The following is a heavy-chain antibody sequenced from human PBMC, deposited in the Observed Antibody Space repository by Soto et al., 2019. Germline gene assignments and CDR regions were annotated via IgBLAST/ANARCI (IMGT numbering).Heavy chain of an antibody. CDR3: ALSRHRSRWPTYSYYGMDV. CDR1: AYRFTKSW. D-gene: IGHD6-13*01. Sequence: GAAVKVTRKGWAYRFTKSWSGGVLQMAWKRVEWMGIIYPGDSDTRYSPSLQGEVTIAADKSISTSYLQWSSLMSSDTDMYYCALSRHRSRWPTYSYYGMDVWGQGTTSTVSS. V-gene: IGHV5-51*01. J-gene: IGHJ6*02. CDR2: IYPGDSDT.